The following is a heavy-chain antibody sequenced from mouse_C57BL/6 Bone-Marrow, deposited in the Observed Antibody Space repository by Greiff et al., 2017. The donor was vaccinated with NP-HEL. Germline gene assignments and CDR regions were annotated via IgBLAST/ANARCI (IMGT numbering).Heavy chain of an antibody. D-gene: IGHD1-1*01. CDR3: ARDYGHTWFAY. V-gene: IGHV1-76*01. CDR1: GYTFTDYY. Sequence: QVQLQQSGAELVRPGASVKLSCKASGYTFTDYYINWVKQRPGQGLEWIARIYPGSGNTYYNEKFKGKATLTAEKSSSTAYMQLSSLTSEDSAVYFCARDYGHTWFAYWGQGTLVTVSA. J-gene: IGHJ3*01. CDR2: IYPGSGNT.